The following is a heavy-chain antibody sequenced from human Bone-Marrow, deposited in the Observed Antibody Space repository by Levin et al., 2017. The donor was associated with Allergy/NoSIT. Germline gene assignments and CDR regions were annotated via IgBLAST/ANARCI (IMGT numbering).Heavy chain of an antibody. Sequence: SQTLSLTCAISGDSVSSNSAAWNWIRQSPSRGLEWLGRTYYRSKWYNDYAVSVKSRITINPDTSKNQFSLQLNSVTPEDTAVYYCARDPSYSSSWWPPGDYGMDVWGQGTTVTVSS. V-gene: IGHV6-1*01. CDR2: TYYRSKWYN. CDR3: ARDPSYSSSWWPPGDYGMDV. D-gene: IGHD6-13*01. CDR1: GDSVSSNSAA. J-gene: IGHJ6*02.